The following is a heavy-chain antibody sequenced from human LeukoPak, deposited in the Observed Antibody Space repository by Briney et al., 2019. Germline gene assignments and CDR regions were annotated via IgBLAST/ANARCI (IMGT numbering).Heavy chain of an antibody. D-gene: IGHD1-26*01. Sequence: PGGSLRLSGVASGFPFSSYWMSWVRRAPGKGRGGVANINEDGSEKYYVDSVKGRFTISRDNTKNSLYLQMNSLRAEDTAVYYCTRDHGSYCFDYWGQETLVTVSS. V-gene: IGHV3-7*01. CDR2: INEDGSEK. J-gene: IGHJ4*02. CDR1: GFPFSSYW. CDR3: TRDHGSYCFDY.